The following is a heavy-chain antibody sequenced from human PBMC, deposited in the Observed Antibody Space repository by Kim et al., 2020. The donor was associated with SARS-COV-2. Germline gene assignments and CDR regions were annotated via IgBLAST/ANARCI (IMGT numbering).Heavy chain of an antibody. CDR1: GFTFSDFW. Sequence: GGSLRLSCATSGFTFSDFWMSWVRQAPGKGLEWVANIKQDESNKYYANSVKGRFTISRDNAKNSLYLQMNSLRVEDTAVYYCVREEWQHLDSSGWYWRDDWGQGTLIIVSS. J-gene: IGHJ4*02. V-gene: IGHV3-7*03. CDR2: IKQDESNK. CDR3: VREEWQHLDSSGWYWRDD. D-gene: IGHD6-19*01.